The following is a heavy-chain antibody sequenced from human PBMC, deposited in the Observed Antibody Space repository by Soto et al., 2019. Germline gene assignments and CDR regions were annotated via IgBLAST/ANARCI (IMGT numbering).Heavy chain of an antibody. V-gene: IGHV4-39*01. CDR2: IYYNGNA. J-gene: IGHJ4*02. CDR3: AKSGGIIVIPDY. D-gene: IGHD3-16*02. CDR1: GGSISSRGDY. Sequence: PSETLSLTCFGSGGSISSRGDYWVWIRQSPGKGLEWIGNIYYNGNAYYNPSFKSRCTISVDTSKNQFSLTLRSVTAADTAVYYCAKSGGIIVIPDYWGQGTRVTVS.